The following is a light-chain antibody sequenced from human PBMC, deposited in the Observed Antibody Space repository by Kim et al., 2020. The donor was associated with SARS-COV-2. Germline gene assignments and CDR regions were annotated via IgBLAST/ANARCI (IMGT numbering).Light chain of an antibody. CDR2: DVN. J-gene: IGLJ3*02. CDR1: SSNIGSYNY. Sequence: QSALTQPAPVSGSPGQSISISCTGTSSNIGSYNYVSWHQQHPGKAPKLMIYDVNKRPSGISSRFSGSKSGSTASLTISGLQAEDEADYYCSSFTTRSTLVFGGGTKVTVL. V-gene: IGLV2-14*03. CDR3: SSFTTRSTLV.